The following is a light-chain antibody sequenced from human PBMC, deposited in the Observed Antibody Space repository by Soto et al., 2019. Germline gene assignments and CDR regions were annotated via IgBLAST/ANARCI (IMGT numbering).Light chain of an antibody. CDR2: EGS. Sequence: QSVLTQPASVSGSPGQSITISCTGTSSDVGSYNLVSWYQQHPGKAPKLMIYEGSKWPSGVSNRFSGSKSGNTASLTISGLQAEDEADYYCCSYAGSVVFGGGTKLTVL. CDR3: CSYAGSVV. CDR1: SSDVGSYNL. V-gene: IGLV2-23*01. J-gene: IGLJ2*01.